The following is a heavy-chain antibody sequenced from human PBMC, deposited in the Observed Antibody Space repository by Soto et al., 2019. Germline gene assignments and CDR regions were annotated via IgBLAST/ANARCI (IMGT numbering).Heavy chain of an antibody. Sequence: PSETLSLTCTVSGGSISSYYWSWIRQPPGKGLEWIGYIYYSGSTNYNPSLKSRVTISVDTSKNQFSLKLSSVTAADTAVYYCARSKADVYYFDYWGQGTLVTVSS. D-gene: IGHD3-16*01. CDR2: IYYSGST. V-gene: IGHV4-59*01. J-gene: IGHJ4*02. CDR3: ARSKADVYYFDY. CDR1: GGSISSYY.